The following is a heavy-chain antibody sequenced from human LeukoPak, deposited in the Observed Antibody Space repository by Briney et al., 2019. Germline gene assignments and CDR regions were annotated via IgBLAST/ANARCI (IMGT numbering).Heavy chain of an antibody. J-gene: IGHJ3*02. CDR3: ARGLGYCSSTSCQWRAFDI. CDR2: ISAYNGNT. V-gene: IGHV1-18*01. D-gene: IGHD2-2*01. Sequence: ASVKVSCKASGYTFTSYGISWVRQAPGQGLEWMGWISAYNGNTNYAQKFQGRVTMTRNTSISTAYMELSSLRSEDTAAYYCARGLGYCSSTSCQWRAFDIWGQGTMVTVSS. CDR1: GYTFTSYG.